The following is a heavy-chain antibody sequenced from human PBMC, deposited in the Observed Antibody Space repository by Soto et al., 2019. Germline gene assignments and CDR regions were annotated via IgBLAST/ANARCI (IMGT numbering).Heavy chain of an antibody. Sequence: PGGSLRLSCAASGCTFSSYAMSWVRQARGKGLEWVSAISGSGGSTYYAYSEKGRFTFSSNTSKHTLHLQMNSLRAEVTAGYYCANHYGGISYYFDYWGQGTLVTVSS. D-gene: IGHD4-17*01. CDR1: GCTFSSYA. CDR2: ISGSGGST. CDR3: ANHYGGISYYFDY. J-gene: IGHJ4*02. V-gene: IGHV3-23*01.